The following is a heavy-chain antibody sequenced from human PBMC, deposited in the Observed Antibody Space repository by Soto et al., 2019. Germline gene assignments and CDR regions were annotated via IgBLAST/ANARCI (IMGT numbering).Heavy chain of an antibody. CDR3: ARSSVITFGGVIVTPGDYYYGMDV. V-gene: IGHV1-2*04. CDR2: INPNSGGT. J-gene: IGHJ6*02. CDR1: GYTFTGYY. Sequence: ASVKVSCKASGYTFTGYYMHWVRQAPGQGLEWMGWINPNSGGTNYAQKFQGWVTMTRDTSISTAYMELSRLRSDDTAVYYCARSSVITFGGVIVTPGDYYYGMDVWGQGTTVTVSS. D-gene: IGHD3-16*02.